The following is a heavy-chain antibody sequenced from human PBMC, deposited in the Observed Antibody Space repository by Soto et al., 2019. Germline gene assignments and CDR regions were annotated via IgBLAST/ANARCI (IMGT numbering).Heavy chain of an antibody. CDR2: IIPILGIA. Sequence: ASVKVSCKASGGTFSSYTISWVRQAPGQGLEWMGRIIPILGIANYAQKFQGRVTITADKSTSTTYMELSSLKTEDTAVYYCARVFVDYYDSSGYLYDPFDYWGQGTLVTVSS. CDR1: GGTFSSYT. CDR3: ARVFVDYYDSSGYLYDPFDY. J-gene: IGHJ4*02. D-gene: IGHD3-22*01. V-gene: IGHV1-69*02.